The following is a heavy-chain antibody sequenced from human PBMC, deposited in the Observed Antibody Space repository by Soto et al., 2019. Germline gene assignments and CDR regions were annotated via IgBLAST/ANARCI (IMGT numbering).Heavy chain of an antibody. CDR1: GGSLSRYF. Sequence: QVQLQESGPGLVKPSETLSLTCTVSGGSLSRYFWSWIRQPPGKGLEWIGYIYYSGSTNYNPSLKVRVTISVDTSKNQFSLNLMSATAADTAVYYCAREAVKDDFWSGYYSPYYYYYFDVWGKGTTVTVSS. CDR2: IYYSGST. CDR3: AREAVKDDFWSGYYSPYYYYYFDV. V-gene: IGHV4-59*01. J-gene: IGHJ6*03. D-gene: IGHD3-3*01.